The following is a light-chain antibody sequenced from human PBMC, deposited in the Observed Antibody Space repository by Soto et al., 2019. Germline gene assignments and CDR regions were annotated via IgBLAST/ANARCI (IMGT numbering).Light chain of an antibody. CDR1: QGFRND. V-gene: IGKV1-17*01. J-gene: IGKJ1*01. Sequence: DIPMTHSPSSLSASVGDRVTITCRASQGFRNDLGWYQQKPGKAPKRLIYAPSSLQSGVPSRFSGSGSGTEFTLTISSLQPEDFATYYCLQHNTYPVGTFGQGTKVEIK. CDR3: LQHNTYPVGT. CDR2: APS.